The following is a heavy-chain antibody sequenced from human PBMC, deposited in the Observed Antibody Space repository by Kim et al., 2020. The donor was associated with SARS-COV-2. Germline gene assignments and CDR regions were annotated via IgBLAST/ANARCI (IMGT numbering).Heavy chain of an antibody. J-gene: IGHJ6*02. CDR1: GYSFTSYW. D-gene: IGHD3-16*01. CDR3: ARGGDSKRPHYYYGMDV. CDR2: IDPSDSYT. V-gene: IGHV5-10-1*01. Sequence: GESLKISCKGSGYSFTSYWISLVRQMPGKGLEWMGRIDPSDSYTNYSPSFQGHVTISADKSISTAYLQWSSLKASDTAMYYCARGGDSKRPHYYYGMDVWGQGTTVTVSS.